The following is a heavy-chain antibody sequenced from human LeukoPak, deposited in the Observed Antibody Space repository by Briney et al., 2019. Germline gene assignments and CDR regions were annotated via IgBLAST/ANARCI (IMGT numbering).Heavy chain of an antibody. CDR2: INHSGST. J-gene: IGHJ5*02. D-gene: IGHD3-10*01. Sequence: SETLSLTCAVYGGSFSGYYWSWIRQPPGKGLEWIGEINHSGSTNYNPSLKSRVTISVDTSKNQFSLKLSSVTAAVTAVYYCARGPGGGWFDPWGQGTLVTVSS. CDR1: GGSFSGYY. CDR3: ARGPGGGWFDP. V-gene: IGHV4-34*01.